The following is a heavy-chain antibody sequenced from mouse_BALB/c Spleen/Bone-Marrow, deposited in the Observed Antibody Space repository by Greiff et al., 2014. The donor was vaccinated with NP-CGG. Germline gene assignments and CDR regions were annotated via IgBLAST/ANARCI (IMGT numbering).Heavy chain of an antibody. V-gene: IGHV1-31*01. J-gene: IGHJ1*02. Sequence: EVQLQQSGPELVKPGASVKISCKASGYSFTGYYMHWVKQSHGNSLDWIGYIYPYNGVSSYNQKFKGKATLTVDKSSSTAYMELRRLTSDGSAVYYCESRGEYFDVWGAGTPGTGSS. CDR3: ESRGEYFDV. CDR1: GYSFTGYY. CDR2: IYPYNGVS.